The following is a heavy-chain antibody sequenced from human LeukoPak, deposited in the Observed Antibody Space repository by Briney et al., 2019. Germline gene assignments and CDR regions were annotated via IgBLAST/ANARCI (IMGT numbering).Heavy chain of an antibody. CDR2: ISSNGGST. J-gene: IGHJ6*02. CDR3: ARVGPEFGLYYYGMDV. V-gene: IGHV3-64*01. Sequence: PGGSLRLSCAASGFTFSSYAMHWVRQAPGKGLEYVSAISSNGGSTYYANSVKGRFTISRDNSKNTLYLQMGSLRAEDMAVYYCARVGPEFGLYYYGMDVWGQGTTVTVSS. CDR1: GFTFSSYA. D-gene: IGHD3/OR15-3a*01.